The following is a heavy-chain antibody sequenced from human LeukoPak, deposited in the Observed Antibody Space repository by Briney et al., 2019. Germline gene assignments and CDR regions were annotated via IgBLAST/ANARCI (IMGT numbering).Heavy chain of an antibody. J-gene: IGHJ4*02. CDR1: GFPVSRCSYY. CDR3: SGSRFGFDY. CDR2: IYYSGST. Sequence: AGSLSLSCTVSGFPVSRCSYYWGWIRQPPGQELESFSYIYYSGSTNYTPSLKSRVTISVDTPKNQFPLKLSTVTAADTAVYYCSGSRFGFDYLGQGTLVTVSS. D-gene: IGHD2-15*01. V-gene: IGHV4-61*01.